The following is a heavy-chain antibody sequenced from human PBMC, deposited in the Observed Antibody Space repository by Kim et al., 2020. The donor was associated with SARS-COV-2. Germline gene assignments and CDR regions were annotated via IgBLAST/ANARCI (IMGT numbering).Heavy chain of an antibody. CDR3: TRALVTGDEFDY. CDR1: GYTFTGYY. J-gene: IGHJ4*02. V-gene: IGHV1-2*06. CDR2: INPNNGDT. Sequence: ASVKVSCKSSGYTFTGYYLHWIRQAPGQGLEWMGRINPNNGDTNFGQNFQGRVTMTRDTSISTAYLELNRLSFDDTAVYYCTRALVTGDEFDYWGQGTLVTVSS. D-gene: IGHD7-27*01.